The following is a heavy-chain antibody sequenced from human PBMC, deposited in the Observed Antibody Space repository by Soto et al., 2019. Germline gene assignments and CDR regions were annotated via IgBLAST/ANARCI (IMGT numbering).Heavy chain of an antibody. J-gene: IGHJ4*02. V-gene: IGHV2-5*02. D-gene: IGHD4-17*01. CDR3: VHRRPDYGNYVDY. CDR2: IYWDDDK. CDR1: GFSLSTSGVG. Sequence: QITLKESGPTLVRPTQTLTLTCTFSGFSLSTSGVGVGWIRQPPGKALEWLTLIYWDDDKRYSPSLKSRLTXPXAXXENPIVLRMTTVNPMDTATYYCVHRRPDYGNYVDYWGQGTLVTVS.